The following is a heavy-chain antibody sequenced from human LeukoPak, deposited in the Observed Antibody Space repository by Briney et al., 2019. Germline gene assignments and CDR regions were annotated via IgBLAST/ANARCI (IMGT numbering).Heavy chain of an antibody. D-gene: IGHD1-26*01. J-gene: IGHJ4*02. V-gene: IGHV4-59*01. Sequence: SETLSLTCTVSGGSISSYYWSWIRQPPGKGLEWIGYIYYSGSTNYNPSLKSRVTIPVDTSKNQFSLKLSSVTAADTAVYYCARCLVGATYYFDYWGQGTLVTVSS. CDR1: GGSISSYY. CDR2: IYYSGST. CDR3: ARCLVGATYYFDY.